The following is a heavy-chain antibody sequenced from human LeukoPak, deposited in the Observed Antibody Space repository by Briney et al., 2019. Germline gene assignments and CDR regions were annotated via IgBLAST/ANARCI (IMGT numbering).Heavy chain of an antibody. V-gene: IGHV1-69*13. Sequence: SVKVSCKASGGTFSSYAISWVRQAPGQGLEWMGGIIPIFGTANYAQKFQGRVTITADESTSTAYMELSSLRSEDTAVYYCASTPRDDILTGYSNPLPFDYWGQGTLVTVSS. D-gene: IGHD3-9*01. CDR1: GGTFSSYA. CDR3: ASTPRDDILTGYSNPLPFDY. J-gene: IGHJ4*02. CDR2: IIPIFGTA.